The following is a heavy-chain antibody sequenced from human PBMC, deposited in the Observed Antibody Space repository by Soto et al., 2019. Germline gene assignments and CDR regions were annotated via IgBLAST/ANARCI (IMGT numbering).Heavy chain of an antibody. J-gene: IGHJ6*02. CDR3: AREWYISSWYYYGMDV. Sequence: GGSLRLSCAASGFTFSSYGMHWVRQAPGKGLEWVAVIWYDGSNKYYADSVKGRFTISRDNSKNTLYLQMNSLRAEDTAVYYCAREWYISSWYYYGMDVWGQGTTVTVSS. CDR2: IWYDGSNK. CDR1: GFTFSSYG. D-gene: IGHD6-13*01. V-gene: IGHV3-33*01.